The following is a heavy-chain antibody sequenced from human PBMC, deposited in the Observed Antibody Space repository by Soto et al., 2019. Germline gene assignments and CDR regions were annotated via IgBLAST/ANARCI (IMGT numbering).Heavy chain of an antibody. CDR2: TYYRSNWYA. Sequence: QVQLQQSGRGLVNPSQTLSLTCAISGESVSKNRAAWNWIRESPSRGLEWLGRTYYRSNWYADYAISVRSRITINPDTSKNQFSLQLSSVTPEDSAVYYCAGLSSSNYYDFDSWGQGTLVTVSS. J-gene: IGHJ4*02. CDR1: GESVSKNRAA. CDR3: AGLSSSNYYDFDS. D-gene: IGHD3-16*01. V-gene: IGHV6-1*01.